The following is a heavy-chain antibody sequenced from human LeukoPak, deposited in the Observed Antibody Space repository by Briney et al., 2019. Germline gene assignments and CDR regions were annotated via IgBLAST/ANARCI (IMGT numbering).Heavy chain of an antibody. CDR2: MNPNNGNT. V-gene: IGHV1-8*01. CDR1: GYTFTSYD. J-gene: IGHJ5*02. CDR3: ARDSSGWYHWFDP. D-gene: IGHD6-19*01. Sequence: ASVKVSCKASGYTFTSYDLIWVRQATGQGLEWMGWMNPNNGNTDYAQKVQGRVNMTRNTSISTAYMELSSLRSEDTAVYYCARDSSGWYHWFDPWGQGTLVTVSS.